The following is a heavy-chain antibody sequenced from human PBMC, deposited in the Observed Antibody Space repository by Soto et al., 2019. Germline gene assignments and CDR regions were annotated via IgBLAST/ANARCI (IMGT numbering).Heavy chain of an antibody. CDR2: ISYGGSNN. CDR3: AREGQVWSNWFDP. D-gene: IGHD2-8*02. J-gene: IGHJ5*02. CDR1: GFTFINYA. V-gene: IGHV3-30-3*01. Sequence: QVQLAESGGGVAQPGRSLRLSCAASGFTFINYAIHWVRQAPGKGLEWVTVISYGGSNNYYADSVKSRFTTSRDNSKTTLSRQKNSLRPYDTAADYCAREGQVWSNWFDPWGKGTLVTVCS.